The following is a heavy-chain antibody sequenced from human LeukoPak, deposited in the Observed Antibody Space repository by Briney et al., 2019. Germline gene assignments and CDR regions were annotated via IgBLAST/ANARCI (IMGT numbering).Heavy chain of an antibody. V-gene: IGHV1-69*04. CDR1: GGTFSSYA. J-gene: IGHJ5*02. CDR3: ARDRPYCSSTSCYGHWFDP. Sequence: GASVKVSCKASGGTFSSYAISWVRQAPGQGLEWMGRIIPILCIANYAQKFQGRVTITADKSTSTAYMELSSLRSEDTAVYYCARDRPYCSSTSCYGHWFDPWGQGNLVTVSS. D-gene: IGHD2-2*01. CDR2: IIPILCIA.